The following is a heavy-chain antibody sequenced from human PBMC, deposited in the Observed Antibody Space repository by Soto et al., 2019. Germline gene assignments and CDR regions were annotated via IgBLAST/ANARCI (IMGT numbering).Heavy chain of an antibody. CDR2: MSSSGVT. Sequence: QVQLQESGPGLVKPSETLSLTCTVSGGSISNKYWSWIRQPAGKGLEWIGRMSSSGVTNYSPSLKSRVTMSVDMSKNQFSLKLSSVTATDAAVYYCARALDSSGWYGDDAFDIWSQGTLVTVSS. CDR3: ARALDSSGWYGDDAFDI. V-gene: IGHV4-4*07. J-gene: IGHJ3*02. D-gene: IGHD6-19*01. CDR1: GGSISNKY.